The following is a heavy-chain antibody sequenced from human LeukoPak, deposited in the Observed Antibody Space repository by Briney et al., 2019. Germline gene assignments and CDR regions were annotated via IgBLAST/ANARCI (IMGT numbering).Heavy chain of an antibody. Sequence: GGSLRLSCAASGFTFSNYWMSWVRQAPGKGLEWVANIKQDGSEKNYVDSVKGRFTISRDNAQNSLYLQLDSLRVEDTAVYYCARDSTPGYTAGFYFDLWGQGTLVTVSS. CDR3: ARDSTPGYTAGFYFDL. V-gene: IGHV3-7*01. D-gene: IGHD5-18*01. CDR1: GFTFSNYW. J-gene: IGHJ4*02. CDR2: IKQDGSEK.